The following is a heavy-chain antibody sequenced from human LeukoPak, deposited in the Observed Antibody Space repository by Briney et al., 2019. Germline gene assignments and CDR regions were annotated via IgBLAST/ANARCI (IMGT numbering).Heavy chain of an antibody. V-gene: IGHV4-59*12. Sequence: SETLSLTCTVSGGSISSYYWSWIRQPPGKGLEWIGYIYYSGSTNYNPSLRSRVTISVDTSKNQFSLKLSSVTAADTAVYYCARELFSFVGYYDSSGYYDYWGQGTLVTVSS. D-gene: IGHD3-22*01. CDR1: GGSISSYY. CDR2: IYYSGST. CDR3: ARELFSFVGYYDSSGYYDY. J-gene: IGHJ4*02.